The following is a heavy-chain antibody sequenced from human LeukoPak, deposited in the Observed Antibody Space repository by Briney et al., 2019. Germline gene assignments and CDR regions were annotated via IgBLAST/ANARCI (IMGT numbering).Heavy chain of an antibody. Sequence: SVKVSCKASGGTFSSYAISWVRQAPGQGLEWMGGIIPIFGTANYAQKFQGRVTITADESTSAAYMELSSLRSEDTAVYYCARHYGSGSYSPNYYFDYWGQGTLVTVSS. CDR2: IIPIFGTA. D-gene: IGHD3-10*01. CDR1: GGTFSSYA. V-gene: IGHV1-69*13. J-gene: IGHJ4*02. CDR3: ARHYGSGSYSPNYYFDY.